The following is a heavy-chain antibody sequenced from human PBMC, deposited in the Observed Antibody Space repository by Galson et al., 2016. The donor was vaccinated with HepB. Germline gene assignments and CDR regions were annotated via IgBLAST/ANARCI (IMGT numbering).Heavy chain of an antibody. J-gene: IGHJ4*02. Sequence: SLRLSCAASGFTFSGSILNWVRQASGKGLEWIGHIRSKTNNYATAYAASVKGRFTISRDDSKNTAYLQMNKLKTEDTALYYCACPPADDGDVLDYWGPGTLVTVSS. V-gene: IGHV3-73*01. CDR3: ACPPADDGDVLDY. CDR1: GFTFSGSI. D-gene: IGHD4/OR15-4a*01. CDR2: IRSKTNNYAT.